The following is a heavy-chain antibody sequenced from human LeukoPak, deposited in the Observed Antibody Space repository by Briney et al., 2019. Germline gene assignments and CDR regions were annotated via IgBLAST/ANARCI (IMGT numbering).Heavy chain of an antibody. D-gene: IGHD1-26*01. CDR2: IIPIFGTA. Sequence: SVKVSCKASGGTFSSYAISWVRQAPGQGLEWMGRIIPIFGTANYAQKFQGRVTITTDESTSTAYMELSSLRSEDTAVYYCARGGIVGATTLPPNDYWGQGTLVTVSS. J-gene: IGHJ4*02. V-gene: IGHV1-69*05. CDR1: GGTFSSYA. CDR3: ARGGIVGATTLPPNDY.